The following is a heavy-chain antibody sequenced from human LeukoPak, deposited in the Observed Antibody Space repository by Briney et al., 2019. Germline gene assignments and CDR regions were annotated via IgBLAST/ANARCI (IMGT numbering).Heavy chain of an antibody. CDR3: ARHLYSTGWYYFDY. J-gene: IGHJ4*02. Sequence: GESLRISCKGSGYSFTSYWITWVRQMPGKGLEWIGRIDPSDSLTDYSPSFQGHVTISTDKSISTAYLQWSSLKASDTAMYYCARHLYSTGWYYFDYWGQGTQVTVSS. D-gene: IGHD6-19*01. V-gene: IGHV5-10-1*01. CDR1: GYSFTSYW. CDR2: IDPSDSLT.